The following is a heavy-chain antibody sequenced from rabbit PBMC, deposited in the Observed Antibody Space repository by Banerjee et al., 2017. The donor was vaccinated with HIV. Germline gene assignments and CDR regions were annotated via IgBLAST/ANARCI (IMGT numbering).Heavy chain of an antibody. CDR2: IVSSSGNT. CDR1: GFSFSNKYV. CDR3: ARDGYAGYGYPNL. J-gene: IGHJ4*01. V-gene: IGHV1S43*01. D-gene: IGHD7-1*01. Sequence: QEQLEESGGGLVKPEGSLTLTCTASGFSFSNKYVMCWVRQAPGKGLEWIACIVSSSGNTRYASWVNGRFTISRSTSLNTVDLKMTSLTAADTATYFCARDGYAGYGYPNLWGPGTLVTVS.